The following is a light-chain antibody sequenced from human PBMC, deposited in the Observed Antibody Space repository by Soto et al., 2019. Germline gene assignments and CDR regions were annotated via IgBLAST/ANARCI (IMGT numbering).Light chain of an antibody. V-gene: IGLV2-14*01. Sequence: QSALTQPASVSGSPGQSITISCTGTSSDVGVYNFVAWYQQHPGKAPKIMIYDVTNRPSGVSNRFSGSKSGNTASLTISGLQAEDEADYYCSSYTSSSTLVFGTGTKLTVL. CDR3: SSYTSSSTLV. J-gene: IGLJ1*01. CDR2: DVT. CDR1: SSDVGVYNF.